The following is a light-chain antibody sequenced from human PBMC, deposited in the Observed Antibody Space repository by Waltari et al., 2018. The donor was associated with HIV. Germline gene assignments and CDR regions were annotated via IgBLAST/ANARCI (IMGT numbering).Light chain of an antibody. V-gene: IGLV1-44*01. CDR1: SSNIGRNT. Sequence: QSVLTQPPSASGTAGPRVTISASGTSSNIGRNTENWYPQLPGPAPKILIHHHSQRPSGVPDRFSGSKSGTSASLAISGLQSEDEADYYCAAWDDSVNGLVFGGGTKLTV. CDR2: HHS. J-gene: IGLJ3*02. CDR3: AAWDDSVNGLV.